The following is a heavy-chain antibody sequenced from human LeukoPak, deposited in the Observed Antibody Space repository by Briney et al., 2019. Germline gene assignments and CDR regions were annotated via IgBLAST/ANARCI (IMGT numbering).Heavy chain of an antibody. CDR2: MNQDGSEK. CDR1: GFTFNTYW. Sequence: PGGSLRLSCAASGFTFNTYWMNWVREAPGKGLEWVAIMNQDGSEKYYVDSVKGRFTISRDNAKNSLYLQMNSLRAEDTAVYYCARAAAGTLFDYWGQGTLVTVSS. CDR3: ARAAAGTLFDY. D-gene: IGHD6-13*01. J-gene: IGHJ4*02. V-gene: IGHV3-7*04.